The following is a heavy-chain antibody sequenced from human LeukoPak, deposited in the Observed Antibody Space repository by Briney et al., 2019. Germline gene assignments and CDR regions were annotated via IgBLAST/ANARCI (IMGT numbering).Heavy chain of an antibody. D-gene: IGHD2-15*01. CDR1: GGSFSGYY. V-gene: IGHV4-34*01. CDR3: AREEICSGGSCHEGVDY. Sequence: SETLSLTCAVYGGSFSGYYWSWIRQPPGKGLEWIGEINHSGSTNYNPSLKSRVTISVDTSKNQVSLKLSSVTAADTAVYYCAREEICSGGSCHEGVDYWGQGTLVTVSS. J-gene: IGHJ4*02. CDR2: INHSGST.